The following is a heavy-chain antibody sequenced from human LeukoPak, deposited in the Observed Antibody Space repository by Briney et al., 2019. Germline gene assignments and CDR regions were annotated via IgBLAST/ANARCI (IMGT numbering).Heavy chain of an antibody. CDR2: IKEDGSEK. CDR1: GFTFSNSW. J-gene: IGHJ4*02. D-gene: IGHD4-17*01. V-gene: IGHV3-7*03. CDR3: ARAIYGGPFDY. Sequence: GGSLRLSCVGSGFTFSNSWMGWVRQAPGKGLECVANIKEDGSEKHYVDSVKGRFTISRDNAENSVYLQMNSLRAEDTAVYYCARAIYGGPFDYWGQGILVTVSP.